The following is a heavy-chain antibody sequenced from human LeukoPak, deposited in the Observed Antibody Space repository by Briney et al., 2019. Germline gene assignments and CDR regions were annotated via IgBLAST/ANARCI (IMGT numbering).Heavy chain of an antibody. V-gene: IGHV1-2*02. J-gene: IGHJ4*02. CDR2: INPNSGGT. CDR3: ARDPASSSWVLLGY. D-gene: IGHD6-13*01. CDR1: GYTFTGYY. Sequence: GASVKVSCKASGYTFTGYYMHWVRQAPGQGLEWMGWINPNSGGTNYAQKFQGRVTTTRDTTISTAYMELSRLRSDDTAVYYCARDPASSSWVLLGYWGQGTLVTVSS.